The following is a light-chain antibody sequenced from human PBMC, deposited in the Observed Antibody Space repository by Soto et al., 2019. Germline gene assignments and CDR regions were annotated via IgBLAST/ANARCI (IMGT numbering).Light chain of an antibody. J-gene: IGLJ1*01. CDR1: SSNIGANYD. V-gene: IGLV1-40*01. CDR2: GNS. Sequence: QSVLTQPPSVSGAPGQRVTISCTGSSSNIGANYDVHWYQHLPGTAPKLLIYGNSNRPSGVPDRFSGSKSGTSASLAITGLQAEDEADYYCQSYDSSLSGYVVGTGTKAPS. CDR3: QSYDSSLSGYV.